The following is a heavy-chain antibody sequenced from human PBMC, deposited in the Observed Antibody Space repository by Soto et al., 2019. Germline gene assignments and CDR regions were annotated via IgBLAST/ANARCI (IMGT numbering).Heavy chain of an antibody. CDR1: GGSISSSSYY. J-gene: IGHJ6*03. CDR2: IYYRGST. Sequence: QLQLQESGPGLVKPSETLSLTCTVSGGSISSSSYYWGWFRQPPGKGLEWIGRIYYRGSTYYNSALKSRVTISVDTSKNQFSLKLSSVTAADTAVYYCAKSAGYHYYYYYMDVWGKGTTVTVSS. V-gene: IGHV4-39*01. CDR3: AKSAGYHYYYYYMDV. D-gene: IGHD5-12*01.